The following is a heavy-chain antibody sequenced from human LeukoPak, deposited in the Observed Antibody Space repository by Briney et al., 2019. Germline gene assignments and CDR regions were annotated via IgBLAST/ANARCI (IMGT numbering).Heavy chain of an antibody. D-gene: IGHD1-1*01. Sequence: VASVKVSCKASGGTFSSYAISWVRQAPGQGREWMGGIIPIFGTANYAQKFQGRVTITADESTSTAYMELSSLRSEDTAVYYCTRDRYNWNDLDAFDIWGQGTMVTVSS. CDR1: GGTFSSYA. CDR3: TRDRYNWNDLDAFDI. V-gene: IGHV1-69*13. J-gene: IGHJ3*02. CDR2: IIPIFGTA.